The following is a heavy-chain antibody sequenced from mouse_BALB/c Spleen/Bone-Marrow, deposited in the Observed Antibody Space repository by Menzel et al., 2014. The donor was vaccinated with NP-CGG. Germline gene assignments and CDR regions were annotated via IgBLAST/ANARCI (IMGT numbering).Heavy chain of an antibody. J-gene: IGHJ4*01. D-gene: IGHD2-14*01. Sequence: EVQVVESGGGLVQPKESLKLSCAASGFTFNTYAMNWVRQAPGKGLEWVARIRSKSNNYATYYADSVKDRFTISRDDSQSMLYLQMNNLKTEDTAVYYCVRHRYEGYAMDYWGQGTSVTVSS. V-gene: IGHV10-1*02. CDR3: VRHRYEGYAMDY. CDR2: IRSKSNNYAT. CDR1: GFTFNTYA.